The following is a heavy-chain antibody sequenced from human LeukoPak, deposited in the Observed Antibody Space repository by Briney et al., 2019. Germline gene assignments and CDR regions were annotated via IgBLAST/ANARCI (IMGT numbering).Heavy chain of an antibody. Sequence: ASVKVSCKASGYTFTCYYMHWVRQAPGQGLEWMGWINANSGGTNYAQKFQGRVTMTRDTSINTAYMELISLRSDDTAVYYCARGGSSEAFDIWGQGTMVTVSS. CDR2: INANSGGT. CDR3: ARGGSSEAFDI. CDR1: GYTFTCYY. J-gene: IGHJ3*02. V-gene: IGHV1-2*02.